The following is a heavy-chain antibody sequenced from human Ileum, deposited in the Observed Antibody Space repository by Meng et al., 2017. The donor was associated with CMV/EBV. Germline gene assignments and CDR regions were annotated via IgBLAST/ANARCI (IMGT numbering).Heavy chain of an antibody. V-gene: IGHV1-18*01. CDR2: INTHKGNT. CDR1: GYTFINYG. J-gene: IGHJ5*02. Sequence: SCKASGYTFINYGISWVRQAPGQGLEWMGWINTHKGNTNYGQTFQGRVTMTTDTSTSTAFMELRNLRYDDTAVYYCARDQSGWGYCDPWGQGTLVTVSS. D-gene: IGHD3-3*01. CDR3: ARDQSGWGYCDP.